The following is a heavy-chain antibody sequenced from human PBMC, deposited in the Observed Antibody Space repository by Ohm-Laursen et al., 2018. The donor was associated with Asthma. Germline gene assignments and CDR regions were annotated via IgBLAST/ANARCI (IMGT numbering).Heavy chain of an antibody. CDR3: ARDKVVVAATINYWFDP. J-gene: IGHJ5*02. D-gene: IGHD2-15*01. V-gene: IGHV1-2*06. CDR2: INPNSGGI. CDR1: GYTFTNYY. Sequence: ASVKVSCKTSGYTFTNYYIHWVRQAPGQGLEWMGRINPNSGGIKYAQKFQGVVTMTRDTSINTAYLELRNLRSDDTAVYYCARDKVVVAATINYWFDPWGQGTLVSVSS.